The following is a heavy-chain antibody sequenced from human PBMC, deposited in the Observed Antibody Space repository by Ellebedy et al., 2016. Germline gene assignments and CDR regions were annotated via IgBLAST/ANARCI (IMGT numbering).Heavy chain of an antibody. V-gene: IGHV3-23*01. J-gene: IGHJ4*02. CDR1: GFIVSNYY. Sequence: GESLKISCAASGFIVSNYYMSWVRQAPGKGLEWVSGISGSGGSTFHTDSVRGRFTISRDNAKNTVYLQMNSLRAEDTAVYYCANLPYASGTADFWGQGILVTVSS. CDR2: ISGSGGST. D-gene: IGHD2-2*01. CDR3: ANLPYASGTADF.